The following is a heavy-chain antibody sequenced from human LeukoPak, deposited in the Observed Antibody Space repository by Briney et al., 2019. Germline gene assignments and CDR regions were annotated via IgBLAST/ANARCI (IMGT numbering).Heavy chain of an antibody. CDR2: IRSKAYGGTT. CDR3: TSLHYYDNRRYFDY. CDR1: GSTFGDHA. D-gene: IGHD3-22*01. V-gene: IGHV3-49*04. J-gene: IGHJ4*02. Sequence: GGSLRLSCTASGSTFGDHAMTWVRQAPGKGPEWVGLIRSKAYGGTTEYAASVKGRFTISRDDSKSIAYLQMNSLKTEDTAVYYCTSLHYYDNRRYFDYWGQGTLVTVSS.